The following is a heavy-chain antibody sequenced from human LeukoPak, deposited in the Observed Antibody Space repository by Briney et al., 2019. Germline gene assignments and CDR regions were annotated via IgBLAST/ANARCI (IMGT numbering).Heavy chain of an antibody. CDR2: ISGSGGST. Sequence: GGSLRLSCAASGFAFSSYAMSWVRQAPGKGLEWVSAISGSGGSTYYADPVKGRFTISRDNSKNTLYLQMNSLRAEDTAVYYCAKGPMEWELSNFDYWGQGTLVTVSS. D-gene: IGHD1-26*01. CDR1: GFAFSSYA. V-gene: IGHV3-23*01. J-gene: IGHJ4*02. CDR3: AKGPMEWELSNFDY.